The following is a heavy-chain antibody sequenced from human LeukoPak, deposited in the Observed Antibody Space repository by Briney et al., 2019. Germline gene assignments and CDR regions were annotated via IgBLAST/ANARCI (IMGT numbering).Heavy chain of an antibody. V-gene: IGHV4-39*01. CDR1: GGSISSSSYY. CDR3: AGATDYDAFDI. J-gene: IGHJ3*02. D-gene: IGHD4-17*01. Sequence: PSETLPLTCTVSGGSISSSSYYWGWIRQPPGTGLEWIGSIYYSGSTYYNPSLKSRVTISVDTSKNQFSLKLSSVTAADTAVYYCAGATDYDAFDIWGQGTMVTVSS. CDR2: IYYSGST.